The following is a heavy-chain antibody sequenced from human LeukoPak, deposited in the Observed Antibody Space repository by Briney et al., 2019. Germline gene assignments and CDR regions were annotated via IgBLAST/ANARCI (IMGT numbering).Heavy chain of an antibody. J-gene: IGHJ4*02. CDR1: GFTFSTSW. D-gene: IGHD1-26*01. V-gene: IGHV3-7*01. CDR3: ARDAGWGYYDL. CDR2: IDKHGSGK. Sequence: GGSLRLSCVASGFTFSTSWVTWVRQAPGKGLEWVTNIDKHGSGKYYVDSVRGRFAISRDYASNSVFLQMDSLRAEDTSVYYCARDAGWGYYDLWGQGTPVTVSS.